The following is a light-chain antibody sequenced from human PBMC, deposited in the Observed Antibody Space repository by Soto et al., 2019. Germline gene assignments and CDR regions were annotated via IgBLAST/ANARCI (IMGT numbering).Light chain of an antibody. J-gene: IGLJ3*02. V-gene: IGLV2-23*01. CDR2: EDT. CDR3: FSYAGATTWV. CDR1: SSDVGTSNR. Sequence: QSALTQPASVSGSPGQSITISCTGTSSDVGTSNRVSWYQHHPGEAPKLIIYEDTKRPSWISNRFSGAKSANTGSLTVSGLQVEDEAPCYWFSYAGATTWVFGGGTELTVL.